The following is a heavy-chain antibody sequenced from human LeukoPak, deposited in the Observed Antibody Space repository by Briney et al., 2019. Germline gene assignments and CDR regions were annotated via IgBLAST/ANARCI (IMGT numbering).Heavy chain of an antibody. V-gene: IGHV3-30-3*02. Sequence: GGSLRLSCAASGFTFSSYAMHWVRQAPGKGLEWVAVISYDGSNKYYADSVKGRFTISRDNSKNTLSLHMSSLKPEDTAVYYCVKSDNIVGATYFDYWGQGTLVTVSS. D-gene: IGHD1-26*01. CDR2: ISYDGSNK. CDR3: VKSDNIVGATYFDY. J-gene: IGHJ4*02. CDR1: GFTFSSYA.